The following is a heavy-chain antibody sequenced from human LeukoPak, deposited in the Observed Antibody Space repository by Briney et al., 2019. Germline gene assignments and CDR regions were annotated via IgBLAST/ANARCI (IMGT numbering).Heavy chain of an antibody. J-gene: IGHJ3*01. CDR2: IKGDGSLK. D-gene: IGHD5/OR15-5a*01. Sequence: GGSLRLSCAASGFTFSNYWMIWVRQAPGKGLEWVANIKGDGSLKYYVDSVKGRFTISRDNAKNSLYLQMNSLRAEDMAIHYCARDSGGFSSVYYDAFDFWGQGTVVTVSS. V-gene: IGHV3-7*01. CDR1: GFTFSNYW. CDR3: ARDSGGFSSVYYDAFDF.